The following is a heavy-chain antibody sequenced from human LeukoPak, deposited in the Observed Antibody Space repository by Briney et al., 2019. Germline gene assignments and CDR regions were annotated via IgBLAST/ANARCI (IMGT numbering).Heavy chain of an antibody. J-gene: IGHJ6*02. D-gene: IGHD3-10*01. Sequence: PSETLSLTCTVSGGXISSGSYYWSWIRQHPVKGLQWVGYIFHSGGTYYNPSLKSRVTMSVDTSKNQFSLYLTSVTAADTAVYYSARDSGYGSGSSGLDVWGQGTTVTVSS. CDR1: GGXISSGSYY. V-gene: IGHV4-31*03. CDR2: IFHSGGT. CDR3: ARDSGYGSGSSGLDV.